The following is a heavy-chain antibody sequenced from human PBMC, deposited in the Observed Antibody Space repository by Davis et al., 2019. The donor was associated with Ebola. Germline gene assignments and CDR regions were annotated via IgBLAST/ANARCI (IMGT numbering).Heavy chain of an antibody. V-gene: IGHV5-51*01. D-gene: IGHD2-21*01. CDR3: AKTAYCSADSCLFFDY. CDR1: GYKFASYW. CDR2: IYSGDSAT. J-gene: IGHJ4*02. Sequence: GSLRLSCKTSGYKFASYWIGWVRQTPGKGLEWMGIIYSGDSATKYSSSFRGQVTISADKSTDTAYLQWNSLKASDTGIYFCAKTAYCSADSCLFFDYWGQGTSVTVSS.